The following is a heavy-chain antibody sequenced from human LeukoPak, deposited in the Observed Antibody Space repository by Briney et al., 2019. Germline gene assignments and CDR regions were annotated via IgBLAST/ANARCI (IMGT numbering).Heavy chain of an antibody. CDR1: GFTFSK. J-gene: IGHJ4*02. D-gene: IGHD1-14*01. V-gene: IGHV3-23*01. Sequence: PGGSLRLSCATSGFTFSKMNWVRQAPGKGLEWVSSINGSGGSTYYADSVKGRFTISRDNSKNTLYLQMNSLRAEDTAVYYCAKPAKTDYADYWGQGTLVTVSS. CDR2: INGSGGST. CDR3: AKPAKTDYADY.